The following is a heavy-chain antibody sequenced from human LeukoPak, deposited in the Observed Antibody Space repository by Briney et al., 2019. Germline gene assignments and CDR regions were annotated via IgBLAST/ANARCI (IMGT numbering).Heavy chain of an antibody. Sequence: GGSLRLSCAASGFTLGAYSMNWVRQAPGKGLEWVSSISSSGDYIHYSDSVKGRFAISRDNTKTSVFLQMNTLRVEDTAVYYCARSDIARSGDWFFDIWGRGTLVAVSS. J-gene: IGHJ2*01. V-gene: IGHV3-21*01. CDR2: ISSSGDYI. CDR1: GFTLGAYS. CDR3: ARSDIARSGDWFFDI. D-gene: IGHD5-12*01.